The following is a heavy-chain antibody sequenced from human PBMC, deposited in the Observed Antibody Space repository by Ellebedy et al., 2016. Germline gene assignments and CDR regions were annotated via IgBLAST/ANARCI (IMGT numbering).Heavy chain of an antibody. CDR3: ARDWGYGMDV. CDR1: GFTFKHYA. CDR2: IGASGSGT. J-gene: IGHJ6*02. V-gene: IGHV3-23*01. Sequence: GGSLRLSCAASGFTFKHYAMSWVRQVPGKGLAWISSIGASGSGTYYADSVKGRFTISRDNSKNTLSLQMNSLRGEDTAVYYCARDWGYGMDVWGQGTTVTVSS. D-gene: IGHD3-16*01.